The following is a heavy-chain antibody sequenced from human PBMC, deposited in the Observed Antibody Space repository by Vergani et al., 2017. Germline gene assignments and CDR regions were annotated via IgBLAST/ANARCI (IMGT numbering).Heavy chain of an antibody. D-gene: IGHD3-22*01. CDR1: GGSISSYY. CDR3: AREERVYYDSSGYVWFDP. V-gene: IGHV4-59*01. Sequence: QVQLQESGPGLVKPSQTLSLTCTVSGGSISSYYWSWIRQPPGKGLEWIGYIYYSGSTNYNPSLKSRVTISVDTSKNQFSLKLSSVTAADTAVYYCAREERVYYDSSGYVWFDPWGQGTLVTGSS. J-gene: IGHJ5*02. CDR2: IYYSGST.